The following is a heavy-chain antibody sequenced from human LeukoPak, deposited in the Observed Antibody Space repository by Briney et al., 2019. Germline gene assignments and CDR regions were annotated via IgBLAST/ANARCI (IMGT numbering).Heavy chain of an antibody. CDR1: GFTFSSYA. CDR2: ISGSGGST. J-gene: IGHJ4*02. Sequence: QAGGSLRLSCAASGFTFSSYAMSWVRQAPGKGLEWVSAISGSGGSTYYADSVKGRFTISRDNSKNTLYLQMNSLRAEDTAVYYCARVYQLLAFCLDYWGQGTLVTVSS. CDR3: ARVYQLLAFCLDY. D-gene: IGHD2-2*01. V-gene: IGHV3-23*01.